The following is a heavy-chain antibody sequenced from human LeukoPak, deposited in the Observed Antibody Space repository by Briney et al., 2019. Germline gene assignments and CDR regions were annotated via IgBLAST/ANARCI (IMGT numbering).Heavy chain of an antibody. Sequence: PSETLSLTCTVSGGSISRSSYHWAWIRQPPGKGLEWIGNIYYSGSAYYNPSLKSRVTISVDTSKNQFSLRLSSVTAADTAMYYCARAPLALIVFDIWGQGTMVTVSS. CDR2: IYYSGSA. V-gene: IGHV4-39*07. J-gene: IGHJ3*02. CDR1: GGSISRSSYH. CDR3: ARAPLALIVFDI. D-gene: IGHD2-21*01.